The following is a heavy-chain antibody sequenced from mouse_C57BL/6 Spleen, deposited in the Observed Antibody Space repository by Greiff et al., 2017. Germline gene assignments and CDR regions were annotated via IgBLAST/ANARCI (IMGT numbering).Heavy chain of an antibody. CDR3: TRTRDYDEGAWFAY. CDR2: IDPETGGT. D-gene: IGHD2-4*01. V-gene: IGHV1-15*01. Sequence: VQLQQSGAELVRPGASVTLSCKASGYTFTDYEMHWVKQTPVHGLEWIGAIDPETGGTAYNQKFKGKAILTADKSSSTAYMELRSLTSEDSAVYYCTRTRDYDEGAWFAYWGQGTLVTVSA. CDR1: GYTFTDYE. J-gene: IGHJ3*01.